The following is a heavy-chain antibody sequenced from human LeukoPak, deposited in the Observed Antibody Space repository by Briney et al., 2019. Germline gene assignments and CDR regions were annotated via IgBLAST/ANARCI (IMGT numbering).Heavy chain of an antibody. D-gene: IGHD2-2*01. V-gene: IGHV1-2*02. J-gene: IGHJ5*02. CDR1: GYTFTGYY. CDR3: ARDVGYCSSTSCYGWFDP. CDR2: INPNSGGT. Sequence: GASVKVSCKASGYTFTGYYMHWVRQAPGQGLEWMGWINPNSGGTNYAQKFQGRVTMTRDTSISTAYMELSRLRSDDTAVYYCARDVGYCSSTSCYGWFDPWGQGTLVTVSS.